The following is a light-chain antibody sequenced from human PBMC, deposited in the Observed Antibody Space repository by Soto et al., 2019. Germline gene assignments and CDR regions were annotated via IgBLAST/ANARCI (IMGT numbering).Light chain of an antibody. CDR1: QSIRNK. CDR2: DAS. CDR3: QQYSNWPYI. Sequence: EIVVTQSPATLSVSPGERAILSCRASQSIRNKLAWYQHKPGQAPRLLIYDASTRATGVPARLSGSGSGTEFTLTISSLQSEDSGVYYCQQYSNWPYIFGQGTNLEIK. V-gene: IGKV3-15*01. J-gene: IGKJ2*01.